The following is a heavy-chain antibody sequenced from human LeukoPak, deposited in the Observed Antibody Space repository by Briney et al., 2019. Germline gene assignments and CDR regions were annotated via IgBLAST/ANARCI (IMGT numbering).Heavy chain of an antibody. J-gene: IGHJ3*01. CDR1: GFTFSSYA. CDR3: AREDSSGLPGRVGLDAYDL. CDR2: ISYDGRKE. Sequence: GGSLRLSCAASGFTFSSYAMHWVRQAPGKGLEWITVISYDGRKEYSAASVKGRFSISRDNSKKILYLQMNSLRVEDTAVYYCAREDSSGLPGRVGLDAYDLWGQGTRVTVAS. V-gene: IGHV3-30*01. D-gene: IGHD3-22*01.